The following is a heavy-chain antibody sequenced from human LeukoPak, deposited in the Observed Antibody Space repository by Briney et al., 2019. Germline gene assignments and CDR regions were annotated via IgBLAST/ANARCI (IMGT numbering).Heavy chain of an antibody. CDR1: GFTFSNYA. Sequence: GASLRLSCAASGFTFSNYAMSWVRQAPGKGLEWVSAITGSGGATYYADSVKGRFTISRDNSKNTLYPQINSLRAEDTAVYYCAKWGDYDVLTGYYDSDYWGQGTLVTVSS. D-gene: IGHD3-9*01. CDR3: AKWGDYDVLTGYYDSDY. V-gene: IGHV3-23*01. CDR2: ITGSGGAT. J-gene: IGHJ4*02.